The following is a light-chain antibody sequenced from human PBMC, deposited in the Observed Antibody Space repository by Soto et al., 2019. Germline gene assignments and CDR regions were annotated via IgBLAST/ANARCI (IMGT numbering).Light chain of an antibody. V-gene: IGKV3-15*01. J-gene: IGKJ4*02. CDR2: GAS. Sequence: EIVMTQSPVTLSVSPGERATLSCRASQSVSSNLAWYQRKPGQAPRLLIYGASTRATGIPARFSGSGSGTEFTLTISGLQSEDFAVYYCQQYNNWPRTFGRGTKVEIK. CDR1: QSVSSN. CDR3: QQYNNWPRT.